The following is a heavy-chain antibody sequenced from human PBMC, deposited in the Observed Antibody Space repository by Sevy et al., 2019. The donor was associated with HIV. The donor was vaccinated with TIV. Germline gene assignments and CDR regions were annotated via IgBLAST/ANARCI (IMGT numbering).Heavy chain of an antibody. V-gene: IGHV3-21*01. CDR1: GFTFSSYS. Sequence: GGSLRLSCAASGFTFSSYSMNWVRQAPGKGLEWVSSISSSSSYIYYADSVKGRFTISRDNAKNSLYLQMNSLRAEDTAGYYWARFQQLVNYYYYYMDVWGKGTTVTVSS. CDR2: ISSSSSYI. D-gene: IGHD6-6*01. CDR3: ARFQQLVNYYYYYMDV. J-gene: IGHJ6*03.